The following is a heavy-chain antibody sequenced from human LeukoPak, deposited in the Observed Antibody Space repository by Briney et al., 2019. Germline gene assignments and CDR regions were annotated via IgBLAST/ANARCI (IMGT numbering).Heavy chain of an antibody. CDR1: GFTFSTYT. J-gene: IGHJ4*02. D-gene: IGHD3-22*01. CDR2: ITSSSTYI. V-gene: IGHV3-21*01. Sequence: GGSLRLSCAASGFTFSTYTMNWVRQAPGKGLEWVSSITSSSTYIYYADSVKGRFAISRDNAKNSLYLQMNSLRAEDTAVYYCARHVVAVGFDYWGQGTLVTVSS. CDR3: ARHVVAVGFDY.